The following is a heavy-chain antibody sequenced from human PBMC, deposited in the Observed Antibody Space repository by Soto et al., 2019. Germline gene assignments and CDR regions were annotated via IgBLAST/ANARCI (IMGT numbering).Heavy chain of an antibody. D-gene: IGHD2-2*01. CDR2: IKSKTDGGTT. CDR3: TTDGTVVVVPAAISYYYGMDV. CDR1: GFTFSNAW. V-gene: IGHV3-15*01. Sequence: PGGSLRLSCAASGFTFSNAWMSWVRQAPGKGLEWVGRIKSKTDGGTTDYAAPVKGRFTISRDDSKNTLYLQMNSLKTEDTAVYYCTTDGTVVVVPAAISYYYGMDVWGQGTTVTVSS. J-gene: IGHJ6*02.